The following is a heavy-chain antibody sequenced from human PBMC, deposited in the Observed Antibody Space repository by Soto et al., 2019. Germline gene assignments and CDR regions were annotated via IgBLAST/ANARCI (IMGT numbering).Heavy chain of an antibody. J-gene: IGHJ5*02. D-gene: IGHD5-12*01. CDR2: IIPIFGTA. CDR1: GGTFSSYA. V-gene: IGHV1-69*13. CDR3: ARALSGLTWLDP. Sequence: ASVKVSCKASGGTFSSYAISWVRQAPGQGLEWMGGIIPIFGTANYAQKFQGRVTITADESTSTAYMELSSLRSEDTAVYYCARALSGLTWLDPCGQGPLVTVYS.